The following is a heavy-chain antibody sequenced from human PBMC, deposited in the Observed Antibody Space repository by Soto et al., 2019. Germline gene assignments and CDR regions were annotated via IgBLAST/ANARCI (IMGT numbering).Heavy chain of an antibody. D-gene: IGHD4-17*01. CDR2: INNAYST. Sequence: PGGSLRLSCAASGFDASVNYMTWVRQAPGKGLEWVSAINNAYSTFYADSVKGRFTISRDNSKNTVYLQMNSLRVEDTAMYYCVRENYYYGMDYWGQGTLVTVSS. CDR3: VRENYYYGMDY. V-gene: IGHV3-66*01. CDR1: GFDASVNY. J-gene: IGHJ4*02.